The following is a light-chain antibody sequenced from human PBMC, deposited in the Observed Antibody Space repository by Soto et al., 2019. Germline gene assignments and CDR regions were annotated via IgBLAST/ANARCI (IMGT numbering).Light chain of an antibody. CDR3: QHYGYT. J-gene: IGKJ2*01. CDR1: QSVSSSY. V-gene: IGKV3-20*01. Sequence: EIVLTQSPGTLSLSPGERATLSCRASQSVSSSYLAWYQQKPGQAPRLLIYGASSRATGIPDRFSGSGSGTDFTLTISRLEPEDFAVYYWQHYGYTFGQRTKLEIK. CDR2: GAS.